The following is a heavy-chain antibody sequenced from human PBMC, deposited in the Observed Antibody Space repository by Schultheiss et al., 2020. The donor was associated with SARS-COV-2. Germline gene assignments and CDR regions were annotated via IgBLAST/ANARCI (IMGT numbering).Heavy chain of an antibody. CDR1: GGSISSYY. J-gene: IGHJ6*04. Sequence: SQTLSLTCTVSGGSISSYYWNWIRQSPGKGLEWVGHIYHSGTTKYNPSLKGRVTISVDLSKNQFSLNLRSVTAADAAMYYCARDPRGGGYSGGTRYSYYYGMDVWGKGTTVTVSS. CDR2: IYHSGTT. V-gene: IGHV4-59*01. CDR3: ARDPRGGGYSGGTRYSYYYGMDV. D-gene: IGHD5-12*01.